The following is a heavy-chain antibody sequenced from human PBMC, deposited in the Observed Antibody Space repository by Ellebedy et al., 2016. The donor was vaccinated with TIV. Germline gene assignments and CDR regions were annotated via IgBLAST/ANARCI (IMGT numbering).Heavy chain of an antibody. CDR3: ARGDWNYAAS. V-gene: IGHV1-3*01. CDR2: IDPGNGKT. D-gene: IGHD1-1*01. J-gene: IGHJ4*02. Sequence: ASVKVSCKTSGYMFTSYPLHWLRQAPGHSPEWMGMIDPGNGKTTYSEGFQGRVIFTTDRPARTGYMELSSLTSDDTGVYFCARGDWNYAASWGQGTLVTVSS. CDR1: GYMFTSYP.